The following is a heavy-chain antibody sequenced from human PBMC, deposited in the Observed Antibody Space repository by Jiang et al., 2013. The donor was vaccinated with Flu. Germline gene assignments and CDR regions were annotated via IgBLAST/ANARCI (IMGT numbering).Heavy chain of an antibody. Sequence: FTSYWIGWVRQMPGKAWSGWGSSILVTLIPDTARPSKAQVTISADKSISTAYLQWSSLKASDTAMYYCARHPYGDYYYYYGMDVWGQGTTVTVSS. V-gene: IGHV5-51*01. J-gene: IGHJ6*02. D-gene: IGHD4-17*01. CDR2: SILVTLIP. CDR1: FTSYW. CDR3: ARHPYGDYYYYYGMDV.